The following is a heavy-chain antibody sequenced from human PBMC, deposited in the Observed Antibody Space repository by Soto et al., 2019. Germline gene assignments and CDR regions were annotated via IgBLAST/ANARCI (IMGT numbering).Heavy chain of an antibody. CDR2: INAGNGNT. CDR3: ARLSEYSSSWYYVDY. V-gene: IGHV1-3*01. D-gene: IGHD6-13*01. Sequence: ASVKVYCKASGYTFTSYAMHWVRQAPGQRLEWMGWINAGNGNTKYSQKFQGRVTITRDTSASTAYMELSSLRSEDTAVYYCARLSEYSSSWYYVDYWGQGTLVTVSS. CDR1: GYTFTSYA. J-gene: IGHJ4*02.